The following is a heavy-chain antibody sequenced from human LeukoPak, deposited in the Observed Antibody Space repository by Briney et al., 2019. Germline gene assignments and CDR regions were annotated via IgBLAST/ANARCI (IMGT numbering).Heavy chain of an antibody. J-gene: IGHJ5*02. CDR1: GGSFSGYY. D-gene: IGHD6-13*01. CDR2: MNHSGSA. CDR3: ARPQADSSSFGHWFDP. Sequence: SETLSLTCAVYGGSFSGYYWTWIRQPPGKGLEWIGEMNHSGSANYNPSLKSRVTISVDTSKNQCSLRLSSVTAADTAVYYCARPQADSSSFGHWFDPWGQGTLVTVSS. V-gene: IGHV4-34*01.